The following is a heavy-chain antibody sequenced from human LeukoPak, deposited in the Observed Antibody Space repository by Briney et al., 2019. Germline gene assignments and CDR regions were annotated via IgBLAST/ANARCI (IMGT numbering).Heavy chain of an antibody. CDR1: GVSIRSGGYY. CDR3: ARGQRLFDY. J-gene: IGHJ4*02. D-gene: IGHD6-25*01. V-gene: IGHV4-61*08. CDR2: IYYSGST. Sequence: SQTLSLTCTVSGVSIRSGGYYWSWVRQPPGKGLEWIGYIYYSGSTNYNPSLKSRVTISVDTSKNQFSLKLSSVTAADTAVYFCARGQRLFDYWGQGTLVTVSS.